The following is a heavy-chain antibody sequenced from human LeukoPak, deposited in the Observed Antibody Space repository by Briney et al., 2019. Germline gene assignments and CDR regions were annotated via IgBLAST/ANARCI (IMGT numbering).Heavy chain of an antibody. CDR3: ARYYYDSSGYYIDGHFDY. J-gene: IGHJ4*02. V-gene: IGHV4-59*11. Sequence: SETLSLTCTVSGGSISSHYWSWIRQPPGKGLGWIGYIYYSGSTNYNPSLKSRVTISVDTSKHQFSLKLSSVTAADTAVYYCARYYYDSSGYYIDGHFDYWGQGTLVTVSS. D-gene: IGHD3-22*01. CDR2: IYYSGST. CDR1: GGSISSHY.